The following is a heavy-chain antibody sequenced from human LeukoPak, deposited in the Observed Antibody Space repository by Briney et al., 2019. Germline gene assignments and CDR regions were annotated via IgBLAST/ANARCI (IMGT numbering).Heavy chain of an antibody. Sequence: GGSLRLSCAASGFTLSSYAMSWVRQAPGKGLEWVSAISGSGGITHYADSVKGRFTISRDNSKNTLYLQMNSLRAEDTAVYYCAKAKYSGPYYSDYWGQGTLVTVSS. J-gene: IGHJ4*02. V-gene: IGHV3-23*01. CDR2: ISGSGGIT. CDR3: AKAKYSGPYYSDY. D-gene: IGHD5-12*01. CDR1: GFTLSSYA.